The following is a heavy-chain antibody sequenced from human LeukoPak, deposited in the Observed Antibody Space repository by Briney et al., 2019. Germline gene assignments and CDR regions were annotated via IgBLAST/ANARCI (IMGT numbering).Heavy chain of an antibody. CDR2: FDSSGNT. V-gene: IGHV4-4*07. J-gene: IGHJ4*02. CDR1: GGASSGYY. Sequence: SETLSLTCTVSGGASSGYYWSWIRQPAGRRLEWIGRFDSSGNTRYNPSLESRVTMSLDTSKNQLSLRLNSVTAADTAVYYCARGLVSEHRGQDLENFFDHWGQGILVTVSS. D-gene: IGHD3-3*01. CDR3: ARGLVSEHRGQDLENFFDH.